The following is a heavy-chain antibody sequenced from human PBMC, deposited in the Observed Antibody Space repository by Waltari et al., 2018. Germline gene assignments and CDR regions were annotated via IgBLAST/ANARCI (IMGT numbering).Heavy chain of an antibody. CDR3: AREANYYDSSGYQLDY. CDR1: GGSISSYY. J-gene: IGHJ4*02. D-gene: IGHD3-22*01. CDR2: IYTSGST. V-gene: IGHV4-4*07. Sequence: QVQLQESGPGLVKPSETLSLTCTVSGGSISSYYWSWIRQPAGKGLDWIGRIYTSGSTNYNPSLKSRVTMSVDTSKNQFSLKLSSVTAADTAVYYCAREANYYDSSGYQLDYWGQGTLVTVSS.